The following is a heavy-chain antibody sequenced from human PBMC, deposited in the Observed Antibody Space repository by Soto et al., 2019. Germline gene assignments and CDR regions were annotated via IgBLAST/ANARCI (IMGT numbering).Heavy chain of an antibody. Sequence: LSLCCAASGFMFNNYAMSWVRQATGKGLEWVSTVSVSGGTTYYADSLKGRFTISRDNSKKTVYLQMNRLRADDTAIYYCAKGLYYYDSSGYRLFDYWGKGTLVTVSS. CDR2: VSVSGGTT. CDR1: GFMFNNYA. V-gene: IGHV3-23*01. CDR3: AKGLYYYDSSGYRLFDY. J-gene: IGHJ4*02. D-gene: IGHD3-22*01.